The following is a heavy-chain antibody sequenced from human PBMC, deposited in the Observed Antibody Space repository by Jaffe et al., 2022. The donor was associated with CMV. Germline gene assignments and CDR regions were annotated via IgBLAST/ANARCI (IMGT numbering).Heavy chain of an antibody. CDR1: GFTFGDYA. Sequence: EVQLVESGGGLVQPGRSLRLSCTASGFTFGDYAMSWVRQAPGKGLEWVGFIRSKAYGGTTEYAASVKGRFTISRDDSKSIAYLQMNSLKTEDTAVYYCTRAGSLLWFGESEDQGWFDPWGQGTLVTVSS. D-gene: IGHD3-10*01. V-gene: IGHV3-49*04. J-gene: IGHJ5*02. CDR3: TRAGSLLWFGESEDQGWFDP. CDR2: IRSKAYGGTT.